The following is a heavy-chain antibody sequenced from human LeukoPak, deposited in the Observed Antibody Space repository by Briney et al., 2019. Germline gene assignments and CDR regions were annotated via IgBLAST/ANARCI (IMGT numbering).Heavy chain of an antibody. CDR1: GGSISSYY. J-gene: IGHJ4*02. Sequence: SETLSLTCTVSGGSISSYYWSWIRRPAGKGLEWIGRIYTSGSTNYNPSLKSRVTMSVDTSKNQFSLKLSSVTAADTAVYYCARVATYYYDSSGYWLDYWGQGTLVTVSS. V-gene: IGHV4-4*07. CDR2: IYTSGST. CDR3: ARVATYYYDSSGYWLDY. D-gene: IGHD3-22*01.